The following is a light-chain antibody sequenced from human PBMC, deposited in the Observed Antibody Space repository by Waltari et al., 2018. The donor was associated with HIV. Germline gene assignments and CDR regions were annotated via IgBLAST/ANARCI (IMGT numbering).Light chain of an antibody. Sequence: SYVLTQPPSVSVAPGKTAKITCVGNNIGTKSVHWYQQKPDQAPVLVLYYNADRPSGIPERFSGSNSGNTATLTINRIEAGDEADYYCHVWDTISDHVVFGGGSKLTVL. J-gene: IGLJ2*01. V-gene: IGLV3-21*04. CDR1: NIGTKS. CDR3: HVWDTISDHVV. CDR2: YNA.